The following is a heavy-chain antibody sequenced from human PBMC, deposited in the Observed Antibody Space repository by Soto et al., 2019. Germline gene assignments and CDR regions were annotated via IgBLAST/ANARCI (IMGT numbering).Heavy chain of an antibody. CDR1: GGSISSGDYY. CDR3: ARGSGYIYGRDAFDV. Sequence: QVQLQESGPGLVKPSQTLSLTCTVSGGSISSGDYYWSWIRQPPGKGLEWIGYIFYSGVTYYNPSFKSRVTISVDTSKYQFSLKLRSVTAADTAVYYCARGSGYIYGRDAFDVWGQGTMVTVSS. V-gene: IGHV4-30-4*01. D-gene: IGHD5-18*01. J-gene: IGHJ3*01. CDR2: IFYSGVT.